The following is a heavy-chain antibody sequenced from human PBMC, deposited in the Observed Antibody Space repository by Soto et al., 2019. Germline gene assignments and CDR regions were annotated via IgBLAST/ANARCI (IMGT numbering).Heavy chain of an antibody. CDR2: INPSGGST. J-gene: IGHJ2*01. Sequence: GASLKVSCKASGYTFTSYYIHWVRQAPGQGLEWMGIINPSGGSTSYAQKFQGRVTMTRDTSTSTVYMELSSPRSEDTAVYYCARAGDDSAYCGGDCYFRGNWYFDLWGRGILVTVSS. CDR1: GYTFTSYY. CDR3: ARAGDDSAYCGGDCYFRGNWYFDL. V-gene: IGHV1-46*01. D-gene: IGHD2-21*02.